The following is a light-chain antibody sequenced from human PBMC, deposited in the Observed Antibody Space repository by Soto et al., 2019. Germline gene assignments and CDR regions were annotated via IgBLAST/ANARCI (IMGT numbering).Light chain of an antibody. CDR3: SSYTNSNTRACV. J-gene: IGLJ1*01. CDR1: SGDIGSYNR. Sequence: QSVLTQPASVSGSPGQSITLACTGTSGDIGSYNRVSWYQQQPGKAPKLIIYEVTDRPSGVSNRFSGSKSGNTASLSISGLKAEDEAEYSCSSYTNSNTRACVFGPGTKLTVL. V-gene: IGLV2-14*01. CDR2: EVT.